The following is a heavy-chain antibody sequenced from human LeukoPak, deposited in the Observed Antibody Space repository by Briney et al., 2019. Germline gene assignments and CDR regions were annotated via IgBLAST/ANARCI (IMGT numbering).Heavy chain of an antibody. Sequence: SETLSHTCAVSGYSISSGYYWGWIRQPPGKGLEWIGSIYHSGSTYYNPSLKSRVTISVDTSKNQFSLKLSSVTAADTAVYYCARRGSGWEVYYFDYWGQGTLVTVSS. CDR2: IYHSGST. CDR1: GYSISSGYY. CDR3: ARRGSGWEVYYFDY. D-gene: IGHD6-19*01. V-gene: IGHV4-38-2*01. J-gene: IGHJ4*02.